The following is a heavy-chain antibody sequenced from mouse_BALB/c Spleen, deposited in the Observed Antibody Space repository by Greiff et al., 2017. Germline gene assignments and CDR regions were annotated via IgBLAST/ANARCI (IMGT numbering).Heavy chain of an antibody. V-gene: IGHV5-6-5*01. J-gene: IGHJ1*01. CDR1: GFTFSSYA. CDR3: ARNDGYYWYFDV. CDR2: ISSGGST. Sequence: DVMLVESGGGLVKPGGSLKLSCAASGFTFSSYAMSWVRQTPEKRLEWVASISSGGSTYYPDSVKGRFTISRDNARNILYLQMSSLRSEDTAMYYCARNDGYYWYFDVWGAGTTVTVSS. D-gene: IGHD2-3*01.